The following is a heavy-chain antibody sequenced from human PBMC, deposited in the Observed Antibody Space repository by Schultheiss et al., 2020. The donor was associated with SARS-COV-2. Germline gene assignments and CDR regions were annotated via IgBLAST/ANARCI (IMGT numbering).Heavy chain of an antibody. Sequence: SETLSLTCTVSGGSISSSSYYWGWIRQPPGKGLEWIGEINHSGSTNYNPSLKSRVTISVDTSKNQFSLKLSYVTAADTAVYYCARGRGQWSGYDGGVDYWGQGTLVTVSS. D-gene: IGHD5-12*01. V-gene: IGHV4-39*07. CDR1: GGSISSSSYY. CDR2: INHSGST. J-gene: IGHJ4*02. CDR3: ARGRGQWSGYDGGVDY.